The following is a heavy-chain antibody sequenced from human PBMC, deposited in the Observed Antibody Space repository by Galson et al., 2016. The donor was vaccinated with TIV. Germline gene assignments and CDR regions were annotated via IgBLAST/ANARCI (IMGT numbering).Heavy chain of an antibody. CDR2: IRYDGSTK. J-gene: IGHJ3*02. V-gene: IGHV3-30*02. CDR1: RFNFGTHD. CDR3: ARASSYYGGDDAFDI. Sequence: SLRLSCAASRFNFGTHDMHWVRQAPGRRLEWLTSIRYDGSTKYYTDSVKGRFTISRDNSKNTMPLQMNSLRAADTAVYFCARASSYYGGDDAFDIWGQGTMVTVSS. D-gene: IGHD3-3*01.